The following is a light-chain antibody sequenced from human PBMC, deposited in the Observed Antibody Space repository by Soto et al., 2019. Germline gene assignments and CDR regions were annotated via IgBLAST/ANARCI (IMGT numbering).Light chain of an antibody. CDR3: SSYTSSSTLAV. CDR2: DVS. V-gene: IGLV2-14*01. CDR1: SSDVGGYNY. J-gene: IGLJ1*01. Sequence: QCALTQPASVSGSPGQSITISCTGTSSDVGGYNYVSWYQQHPGKAPKLMIYDVSNRPSGVSNRFSGSKSGNTASLTISGLQAEDEADYYCSSYTSSSTLAVFGTGTKVTVL.